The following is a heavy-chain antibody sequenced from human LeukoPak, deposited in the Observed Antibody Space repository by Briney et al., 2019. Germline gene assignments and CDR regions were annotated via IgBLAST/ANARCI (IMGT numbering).Heavy chain of an antibody. Sequence: PGMSLRLSCAASGFTFSSCGMHWVRQAPGKGLVWVSRINSDGSSTSYADSVKGRFTISRDNAKNTLYLQMNSLRAEDTAVYYCARDGGSGWYPPDYWGQGTLVTVSS. J-gene: IGHJ4*02. D-gene: IGHD6-19*01. CDR1: GFTFSSCG. CDR2: INSDGSST. CDR3: ARDGGSGWYPPDY. V-gene: IGHV3-74*01.